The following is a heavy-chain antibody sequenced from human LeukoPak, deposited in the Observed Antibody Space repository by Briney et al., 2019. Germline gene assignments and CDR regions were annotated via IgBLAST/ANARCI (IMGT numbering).Heavy chain of an antibody. Sequence: VGALRLSCAASGFTLRNFAMTSVRQAPGKGLEWVAAIDGGRDNTHYADFVRGRFTISRDNSKNALYLQMNSLRAEDTAVYYCAKITDGELRRFDYWGQGTLVTVSS. D-gene: IGHD1-26*01. CDR3: AKITDGELRRFDY. CDR1: GFTLRNFA. J-gene: IGHJ4*02. V-gene: IGHV3-23*01. CDR2: IDGGRDNT.